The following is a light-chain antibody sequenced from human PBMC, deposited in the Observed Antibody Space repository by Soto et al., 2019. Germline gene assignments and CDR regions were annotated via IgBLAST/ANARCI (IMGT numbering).Light chain of an antibody. CDR2: DAS. J-gene: IGKJ5*01. Sequence: EIVLTQSPATLSLSPGERATLSCRASQSVSSYLVWYQQKHGQAPLLLIFDASNRATGIPARFSGSGSGTDFTLTISSLEPEDFAVYYCQQRDNWPTFGQGTRLEIK. CDR3: QQRDNWPT. CDR1: QSVSSY. V-gene: IGKV3-11*01.